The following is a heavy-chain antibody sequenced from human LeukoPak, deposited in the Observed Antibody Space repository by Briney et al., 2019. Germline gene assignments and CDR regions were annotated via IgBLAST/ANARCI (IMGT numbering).Heavy chain of an antibody. CDR1: GFTFSSYS. J-gene: IGHJ4*02. CDR2: ISTGGRAM. CDR3: ARDQGVPAATYDY. Sequence: GGSLRLSCAPSGFTFSSYSMKWVRQAPGKGLEWLSYISTGGRAMNYADSVRGRFTVTRDNAQSSVFLQMSSLRAEDTAVYYCARDQGVPAATYDYWGQGTLVTVSS. V-gene: IGHV3-48*04. D-gene: IGHD2-2*01.